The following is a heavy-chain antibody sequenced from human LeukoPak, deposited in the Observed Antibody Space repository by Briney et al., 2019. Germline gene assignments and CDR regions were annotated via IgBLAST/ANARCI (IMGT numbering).Heavy chain of an antibody. CDR1: GGSFSGYY. J-gene: IGHJ6*03. V-gene: IGHV4-34*01. CDR3: ARGGPPGYSYGRYYYYMDV. CDR2: INHSGST. D-gene: IGHD5-18*01. Sequence: PSETLSLTCAVYGGSFSGYYWSWIRQPPGKGLEWIGEINHSGSTNYNPSLKSRVTISVDTSKNQFSLKLSSVTAADTAVYYCARGGPPGYSYGRYYYYMDVWGKGTTVTVSS.